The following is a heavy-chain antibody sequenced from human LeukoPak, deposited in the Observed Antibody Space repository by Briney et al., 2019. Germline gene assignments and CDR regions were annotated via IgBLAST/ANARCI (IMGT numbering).Heavy chain of an antibody. Sequence: SETLSLTCAVYGGSFSGYYWSWIRQPPGKGLEWIGEINQSGSTNYNPSLKSRVTISVDTSKNQFSLKLSSVTAADTAVYYCARGPRVGYYGSGSYGGNFDYWGQGTLVTVSS. CDR2: INQSGST. V-gene: IGHV4-34*01. CDR1: GGSFSGYY. D-gene: IGHD3-10*01. CDR3: ARGPRVGYYGSGSYGGNFDY. J-gene: IGHJ4*02.